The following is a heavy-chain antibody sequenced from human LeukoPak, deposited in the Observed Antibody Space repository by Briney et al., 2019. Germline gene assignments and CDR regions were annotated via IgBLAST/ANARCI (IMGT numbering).Heavy chain of an antibody. CDR1: GLTFSSYA. CDR2: ISGSGGST. Sequence: GGSLRLSCAASGLTFSSYAMSWVRQAPGKGLEWVSAISGSGGSTYYADSVKGRFTISRDNSKNTLYLQMNSLRAEDTAVYYCAKLTRAVEKGEFSDYWGQGTLVTVSS. D-gene: IGHD3-16*01. V-gene: IGHV3-23*01. J-gene: IGHJ4*02. CDR3: AKLTRAVEKGEFSDY.